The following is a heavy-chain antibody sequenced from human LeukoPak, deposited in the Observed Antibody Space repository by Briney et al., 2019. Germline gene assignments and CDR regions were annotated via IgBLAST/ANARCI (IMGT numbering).Heavy chain of an antibody. J-gene: IGHJ3*02. CDR1: GFTFSSYW. Sequence: GGSLRLSCVASGFTFSSYWMNWVRQAPGRGLERVANIKEDGSRTYYMDSVKGRFTISRDNAKSSLYLQMNSLRAEDTAVYYCAREIPGELNAFDIWGQGTMVTVSS. CDR3: AREIPGELNAFDI. CDR2: IKEDGSRT. D-gene: IGHD2-2*01. V-gene: IGHV3-7*01.